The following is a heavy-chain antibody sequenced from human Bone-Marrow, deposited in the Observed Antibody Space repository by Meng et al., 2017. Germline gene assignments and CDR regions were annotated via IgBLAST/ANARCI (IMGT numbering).Heavy chain of an antibody. Sequence: SVKVSCKASGHSFSIYGISWVRQAPGQGLEWMGRIIPILGIANYAQKFQGRVTITADKSTSTAYMELSSLRSEDTAVYYCARAMKGVNYYDSSGYPLDYWGQGTLVTVSS. J-gene: IGHJ4*02. D-gene: IGHD3-22*01. CDR2: IIPILGIA. CDR3: ARAMKGVNYYDSSGYPLDY. V-gene: IGHV1-69*04. CDR1: GHSFSIYG.